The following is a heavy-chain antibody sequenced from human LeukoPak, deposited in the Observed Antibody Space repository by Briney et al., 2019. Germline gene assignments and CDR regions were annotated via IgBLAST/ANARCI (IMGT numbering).Heavy chain of an antibody. D-gene: IGHD3-10*01. V-gene: IGHV3-48*01. J-gene: IGHJ4*02. CDR1: GFTFSSYS. CDR2: ISSSSRTI. Sequence: GGSLRLSCAASGFTFSSYSMNWVRQAPGKGLEWVSYISSSSRTIYYADSVKGRFTISRDNAKNSLYLQMNSLRAEDTAVYYCARIPYYYGSGSLIWGQGTLVTVSS. CDR3: ARIPYYYGSGSLI.